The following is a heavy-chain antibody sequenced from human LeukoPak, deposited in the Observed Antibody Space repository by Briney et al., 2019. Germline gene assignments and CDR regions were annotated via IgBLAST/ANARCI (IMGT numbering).Heavy chain of an antibody. Sequence: GGSLRLSCEASGLIFSSYWMSWVRQAPGKGLEWVANIKKDGSEMYYVDSVEGRFTISRDNAKNSLYLQMNSLRADDTAVYHCARQETSSYNGAFDIWGQGTMVTVSS. D-gene: IGHD1-26*01. J-gene: IGHJ3*02. CDR3: ARQETSSYNGAFDI. CDR2: IKKDGSEM. V-gene: IGHV3-7*01. CDR1: GLIFSSYW.